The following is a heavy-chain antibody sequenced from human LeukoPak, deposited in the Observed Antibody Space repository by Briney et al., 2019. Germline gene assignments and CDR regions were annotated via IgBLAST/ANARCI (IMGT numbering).Heavy chain of an antibody. V-gene: IGHV3-74*01. CDR3: TRAEDTAMDADY. Sequence: GGSLRLSCAASGFTFSSYWMHWVRQAPGKGLVWASRISTDGSSTTYADSVKGRFTISRDNAKNTLHLQMNSLRAEDTAVYYCTRAEDTAMDADYWGRGTLVTVSS. CDR2: ISTDGSST. D-gene: IGHD5-18*01. CDR1: GFTFSSYW. J-gene: IGHJ4*02.